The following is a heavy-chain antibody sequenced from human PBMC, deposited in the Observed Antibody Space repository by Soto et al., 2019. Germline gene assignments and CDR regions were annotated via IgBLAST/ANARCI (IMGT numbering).Heavy chain of an antibody. CDR3: ARAQNLEMATP. CDR2: INDGNGNT. Sequence: QVQLVQSGAEVKKPGASVKVSCKASGYTFTGYAILWVRQAPGQRLEWMGRINDGNGNTKYSQKFQGRVTITRDTSASTAYMELSSLRSEDTAVYYCARAQNLEMATPWGQGSLVTVSS. D-gene: IGHD5-12*01. V-gene: IGHV1-3*01. CDR1: GYTFTGYA. J-gene: IGHJ4*02.